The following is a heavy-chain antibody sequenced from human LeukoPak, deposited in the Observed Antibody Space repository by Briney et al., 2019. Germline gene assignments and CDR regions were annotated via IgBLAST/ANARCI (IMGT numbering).Heavy chain of an antibody. Sequence: RASETLSLTCTVSGASIASDGSVSGISYFWGWIRQPPGKGLEWIGSLFFGGPTYYTPSLKSRVSISLDTSRNQFSLRLTSVTAADTAVYYCAREALSIDDGGFFPSWFDPWGPGTLVTVSA. V-gene: IGHV4-39*07. CDR2: LFFGGPT. J-gene: IGHJ5*02. CDR3: AREALSIDDGGFFPSWFDP. CDR1: GASIASDGSVSGISYF. D-gene: IGHD2-15*01.